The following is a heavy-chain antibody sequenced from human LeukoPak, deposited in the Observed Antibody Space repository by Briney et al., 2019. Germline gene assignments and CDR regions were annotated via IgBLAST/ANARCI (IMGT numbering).Heavy chain of an antibody. CDR1: GLTFSSYG. Sequence: GSLRLSCAASGLTFSSYGMSWVRQAPGKGLEWVSAISGSGGSTYYADSVKGRFTISRDNSKNTLYLQMNSLRAEDTAVYYCAKGSHPYCSGGSCYHSTFDYWGQGTLVTVSS. CDR2: ISGSGGST. J-gene: IGHJ4*02. CDR3: AKGSHPYCSGGSCYHSTFDY. V-gene: IGHV3-23*01. D-gene: IGHD2-15*01.